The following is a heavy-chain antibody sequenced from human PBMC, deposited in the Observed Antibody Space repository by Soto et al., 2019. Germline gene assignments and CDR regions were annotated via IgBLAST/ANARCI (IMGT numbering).Heavy chain of an antibody. J-gene: IGHJ5*02. CDR1: GGTFSSYA. D-gene: IGHD2-15*01. V-gene: IGHV1-69*13. Sequence: AASVKVSCKVSGGTFSSYAISWVRQAPGQGLEWMGGIIPIFGTANYAQKFQGRVTITADESTSTAYMELSSLRSEDTAVYYCARGVVPKKWFDHWGQGNMVTVXS. CDR3: ARGVVPKKWFDH. CDR2: IIPIFGTA.